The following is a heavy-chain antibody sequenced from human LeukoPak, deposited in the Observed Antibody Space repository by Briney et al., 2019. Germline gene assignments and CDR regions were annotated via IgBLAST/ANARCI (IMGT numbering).Heavy chain of an antibody. J-gene: IGHJ4*02. Sequence: ASVKVSCKASGYTLTSYDINWVRQATGQGLEWMGWMNPNSGRTGYAQNFQGRITITRNTSISTAYMELSSLRSEDTAVYYCAREEPRSYTFDYWGQGTLVAVSS. CDR1: GYTLTSYD. V-gene: IGHV1-8*01. CDR2: MNPNSGRT. D-gene: IGHD5-18*01. CDR3: AREEPRSYTFDY.